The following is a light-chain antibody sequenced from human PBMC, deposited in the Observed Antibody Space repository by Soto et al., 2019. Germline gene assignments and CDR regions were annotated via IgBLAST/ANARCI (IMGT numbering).Light chain of an antibody. J-gene: IGKJ1*01. Sequence: EGVVTQSPATLSLSPGERATLSCRASQSVGSHLAWFQQKPGQAPRLLIYGASTRATGIPARFSGSGSGTELTLTISNLQSEDFAVYYCQKYNNWPPWTFGQGTKVEIK. V-gene: IGKV3-15*01. CDR1: QSVGSH. CDR3: QKYNNWPPWT. CDR2: GAS.